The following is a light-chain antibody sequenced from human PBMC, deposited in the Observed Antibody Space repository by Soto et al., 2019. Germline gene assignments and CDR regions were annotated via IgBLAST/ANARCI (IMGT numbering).Light chain of an antibody. Sequence: QSALTQPASLSGSPGQSITISCTGTSSDIGAYDYVSWFQQHPGKAPKLMISEVNNRPSGVPDRFSGSKSSNTASLTVSGLQAEDEADYSCSSYAGSNNFVFGTGTKGTVL. J-gene: IGLJ1*01. V-gene: IGLV2-8*01. CDR3: SSYAGSNNFV. CDR1: SSDIGAYDY. CDR2: EVN.